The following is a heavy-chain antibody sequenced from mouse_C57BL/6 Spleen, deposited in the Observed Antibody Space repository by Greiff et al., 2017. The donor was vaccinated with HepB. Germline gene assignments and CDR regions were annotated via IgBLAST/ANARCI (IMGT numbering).Heavy chain of an antibody. CDR1: GYTFTSYW. Sequence: QVQLQQPGAELVRPGSSVKLSCKASGYTFTSYWMDWVKQRPGQGLEWIGNIYPSDSETHYNQKFKDKATLTVDKSASTAYMQLSSLTSEDSAVYYCARSNYYGSPRFAYWGQGTLVTVSA. J-gene: IGHJ3*01. D-gene: IGHD1-1*01. CDR2: IYPSDSET. V-gene: IGHV1-61*01. CDR3: ARSNYYGSPRFAY.